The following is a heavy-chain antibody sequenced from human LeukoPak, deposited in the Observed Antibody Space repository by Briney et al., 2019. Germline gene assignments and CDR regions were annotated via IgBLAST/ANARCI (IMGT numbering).Heavy chain of an antibody. CDR1: GYTFTGYY. Sequence: VASVKVSCKASGYTFTGYYMHWVRQAPGQGLEWMGRINPNSGGTNYAQKFQGRVTITRDTSASTAYMELSSLRSEDTAVYYCARGAPIRVAVAATFDPWGQGTLVTVPS. CDR3: ARGAPIRVAVAATFDP. J-gene: IGHJ5*02. V-gene: IGHV1-2*06. CDR2: INPNSGGT. D-gene: IGHD6-19*01.